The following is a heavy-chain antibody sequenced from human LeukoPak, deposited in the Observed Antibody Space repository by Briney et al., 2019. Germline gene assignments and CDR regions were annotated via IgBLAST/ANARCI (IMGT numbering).Heavy chain of an antibody. J-gene: IGHJ4*02. CDR2: IYYSGST. V-gene: IGHV4-39*01. CDR3: ARQEYYFDY. Sequence: SETLSLTCTVSGGSISSSSYYWGWIRQPPGKGLEWIGSIYYSGSTYYNPSLKSRVTISVDTSKNQFSLKLSSVTAAETAVYYCARQEYYFDYWGQGTLVTVSS. CDR1: GGSISSSSYY. D-gene: IGHD3-10*01.